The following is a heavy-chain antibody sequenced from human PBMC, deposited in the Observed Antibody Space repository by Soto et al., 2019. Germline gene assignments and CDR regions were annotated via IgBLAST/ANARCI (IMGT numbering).Heavy chain of an antibody. CDR3: ATIYDFWSRHHDSFDV. Sequence: EVQLFESGGGLVQPGGSLRLSCAASGFTFGRYAMTWVRQAPGKGLEWVSGINGNGGDTYYADSVKGRFTISRDNPKNTLYLQMNSLRVEDTAVYYCATIYDFWSRHHDSFDVWGQGTLVIVSS. J-gene: IGHJ3*01. D-gene: IGHD3-3*01. V-gene: IGHV3-23*01. CDR2: INGNGGDT. CDR1: GFTFGRYA.